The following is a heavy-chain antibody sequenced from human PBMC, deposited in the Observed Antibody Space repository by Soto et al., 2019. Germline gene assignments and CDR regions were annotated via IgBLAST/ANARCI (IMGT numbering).Heavy chain of an antibody. V-gene: IGHV3-21*06. CDR2: ISTGGAYM. D-gene: IGHD2-21*01. Sequence: EVQLVESGGGLVKAGGSLRLFCTASGFTFRNYNMNWVRQAPGKGLEWVSSISTGGAYMFYADSVKGRFTISRDNAQNSLFLQIHSPRAEDTAVYYCARDIASPGGDYFDSWGQGTLVTVSS. J-gene: IGHJ4*02. CDR1: GFTFRNYN. CDR3: ARDIASPGGDYFDS.